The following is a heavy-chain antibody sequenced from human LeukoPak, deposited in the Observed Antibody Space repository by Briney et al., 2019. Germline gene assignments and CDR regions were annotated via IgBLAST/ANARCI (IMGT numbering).Heavy chain of an antibody. Sequence: GGTLRLSCAASGFTFSTFAMIWVRQPPGKGLEWVSSIFPSGGEIHYADSVRGRFTISRDNSKSTLSLQMNSLRAEDTAVYFCARGIQQLGRLFDSWGQGAQVTVSS. CDR1: GFTFSTFA. CDR2: IFPSGGEI. J-gene: IGHJ4*02. CDR3: ARGIQQLGRLFDS. D-gene: IGHD6-13*01. V-gene: IGHV3-23*01.